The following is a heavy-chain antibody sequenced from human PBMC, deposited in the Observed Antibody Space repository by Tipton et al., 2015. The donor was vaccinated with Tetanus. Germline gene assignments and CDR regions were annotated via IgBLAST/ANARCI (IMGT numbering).Heavy chain of an antibody. J-gene: IGHJ4*02. D-gene: IGHD3-16*01. V-gene: IGHV4-4*07. CDR2: LHSSGDT. Sequence: LRLSCTVSGGSIRGHFWSWIRQPAGKGLEWIGRLHSSGDTTYNPSLKSRVTMSVDTSKTQFSLRLSSVTAADTALYFCARWGPGVTTWGFDFWGQGTLVTVSS. CDR1: GGSIRGHF. CDR3: ARWGPGVTTWGFDF.